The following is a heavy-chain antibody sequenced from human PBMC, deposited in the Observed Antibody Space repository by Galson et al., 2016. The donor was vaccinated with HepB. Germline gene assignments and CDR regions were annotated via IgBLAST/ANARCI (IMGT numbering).Heavy chain of an antibody. D-gene: IGHD1-26*01. CDR3: ARGRLLGGTLSWGPTTDKMKNYGMDV. J-gene: IGHJ6*02. CDR1: GFTFRSHS. V-gene: IGHV3-21*01. Sequence: SLRLSCAASGFTFRSHSMMWVRQAPGKGLDWVSFISSTGAYIFYSDSVKRRFTVFGDNGSKSLYLQMNTLTADDTAVYYCARGRLLGGTLSWGPTTDKMKNYGMDVWGQGTTVIVS. CDR2: ISSTGAYI.